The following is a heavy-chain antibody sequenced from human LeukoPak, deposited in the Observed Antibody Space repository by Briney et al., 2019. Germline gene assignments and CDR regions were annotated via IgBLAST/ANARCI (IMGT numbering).Heavy chain of an antibody. CDR3: GREGFPSAWDY. CDR1: GFTVSSNY. D-gene: IGHD6-19*01. V-gene: IGHV3-53*01. CDR2: IYSGGST. J-gene: IGHJ4*02. Sequence: KSGGSLRLSCAASGFTVSSNYMSWVRQAPGKGLEWVSVIYSGGSTYYADSVKGRFTISRDNSKNTLYLQMNSLRAEDTAVYYCGREGFPSAWDYWGQGTLVTVSS.